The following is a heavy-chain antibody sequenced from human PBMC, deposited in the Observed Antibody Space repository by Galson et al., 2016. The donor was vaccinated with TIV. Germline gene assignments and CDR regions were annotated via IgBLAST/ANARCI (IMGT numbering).Heavy chain of an antibody. J-gene: IGHJ3*01. V-gene: IGHV1-2*02. CDR2: INPNTGGT. CDR3: ARKDQPILVVGPAGGASDV. Sequence: SVKVSCKASGYTFTDYYIHWVRQAPGQGLEWMGWINPNTGGTYYAQKFQGRVTMTRDTSISTAFLELSRLASDDTALYYCARKDQPILVVGPAGGASDVWGQGTMVTVSS. D-gene: IGHD2-21*01. CDR1: GYTFTDYY.